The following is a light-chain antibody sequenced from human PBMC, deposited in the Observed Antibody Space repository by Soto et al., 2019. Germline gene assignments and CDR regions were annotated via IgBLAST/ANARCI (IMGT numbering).Light chain of an antibody. CDR3: QQYNNWPPLT. CDR2: GAS. Sequence: EIVMTQSPATLSVSPGERATLSCRASQSVSSNLAWYQQKPGQAPRLLISGASTRATGIPARFSGSGSGTGFTLTISSLQSEDFAVYYCQQYNNWPPLTFGGGTKVDIK. V-gene: IGKV3D-15*01. CDR1: QSVSSN. J-gene: IGKJ4*01.